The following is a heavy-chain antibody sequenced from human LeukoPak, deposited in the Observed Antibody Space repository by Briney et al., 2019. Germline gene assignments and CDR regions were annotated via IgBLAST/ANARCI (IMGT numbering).Heavy chain of an antibody. CDR1: SNGRMG. CDR3: ARISTYFGSGSYYNALDC. CDR2: IFSNDEK. D-gene: IGHD3-10*01. V-gene: IGHV2-26*01. J-gene: IGHJ4*02. Sequence: SGPTLVNPTETLTLTCTSNGRMGVSWIRQPPGKALEWLAHIFSNDEKSYSTSLKSRLTISKDTSKSQVVLTMTNMDPVDTATYYCARISTYFGSGSYYNALDCWGQGTLVTVSS.